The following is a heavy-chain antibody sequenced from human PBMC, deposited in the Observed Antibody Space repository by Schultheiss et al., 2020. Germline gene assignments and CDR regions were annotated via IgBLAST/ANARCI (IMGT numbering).Heavy chain of an antibody. Sequence: SATLSLTCAVYGGSFSGYYWSWIRQPPGKGLEWIGYIYYSGSTNYNPSLKSRVTISVDTSKNQFSLKLSSVTAADTAVYYCARGLRYFPFDPWGQGTLVTGSS. V-gene: IGHV4-34*01. J-gene: IGHJ5*02. D-gene: IGHD3-9*01. CDR1: GGSFSGYY. CDR2: IYYSGST. CDR3: ARGLRYFPFDP.